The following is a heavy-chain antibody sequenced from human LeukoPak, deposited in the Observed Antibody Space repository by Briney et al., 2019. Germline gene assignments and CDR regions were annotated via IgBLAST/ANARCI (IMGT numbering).Heavy chain of an antibody. CDR3: ARDPSTYYDILTGYFYFDY. Sequence: PGGSLRLSCAASGFTFSSYAMHWVRQAPGKGLEWVAVISYDGSNKYYADSVKGRFTISRDNSKNTLYLQMNSLRAEDTAVYYCARDPSTYYDILTGYFYFDYWGQGTLVTVSS. D-gene: IGHD3-9*01. CDR2: ISYDGSNK. V-gene: IGHV3-30-3*01. CDR1: GFTFSSYA. J-gene: IGHJ4*02.